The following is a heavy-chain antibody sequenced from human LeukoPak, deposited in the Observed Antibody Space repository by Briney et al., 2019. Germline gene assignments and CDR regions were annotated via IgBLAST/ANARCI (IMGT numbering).Heavy chain of an antibody. V-gene: IGHV4-39*07. CDR2: ISQSGHT. Sequence: SETLSVTYTLTGGSLSLTFYSGVWIRHPPEKGLECLASISQSGHTYYNPSPKSRVTISVATSKNQFSLHLNSVIVADTAVYYCAGQLATKGEWAFDIWGQGTLVTVSS. J-gene: IGHJ3*02. CDR1: GGSLSLTFYS. D-gene: IGHD5-12*01. CDR3: AGQLATKGEWAFDI.